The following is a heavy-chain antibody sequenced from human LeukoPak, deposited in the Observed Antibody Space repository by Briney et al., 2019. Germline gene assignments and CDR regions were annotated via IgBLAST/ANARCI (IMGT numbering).Heavy chain of an antibody. J-gene: IGHJ4*02. Sequence: ASVRDSCKASGYSFTKYGISWVRQAPGQGLEWMGWISGYSGNTNYAPKLQGRVTMTADTSTNTAYMELRSLTSTDTGTYYCARVRATYGDPVEYDYWGQGTLVSVSS. CDR2: ISGYSGNT. CDR3: ARVRATYGDPVEYDY. V-gene: IGHV1-18*01. CDR1: GYSFTKYG. D-gene: IGHD2-21*02.